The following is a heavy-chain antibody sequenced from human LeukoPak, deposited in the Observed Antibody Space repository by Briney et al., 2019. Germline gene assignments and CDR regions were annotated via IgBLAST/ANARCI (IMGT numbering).Heavy chain of an antibody. CDR1: GGTFSSYA. V-gene: IGHV1-69*05. J-gene: IGHJ1*01. Sequence: ASVKVSCKASGGTFSSYAISWVRQAPGQGLEWMGGIIPIIGTANYARKFQGRVTITTDESTSTAYMELSSLRSEDTAVCYCAREGGNSHAEYFQHWGQGTLVTVSS. CDR2: IIPIIGTA. D-gene: IGHD4-23*01. CDR3: AREGGNSHAEYFQH.